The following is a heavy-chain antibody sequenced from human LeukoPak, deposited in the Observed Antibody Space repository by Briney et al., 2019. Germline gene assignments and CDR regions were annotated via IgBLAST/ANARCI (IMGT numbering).Heavy chain of an antibody. CDR1: GFTFSGSA. V-gene: IGHV3-30*04. Sequence: TGGSLRLSCAASGFTFSGSAMHWVRQAPGKGLEWVAVISYDGSNKYYADSVKGRFTISRDNSKNTLYLQMNSLRAEDTAVYYCAKERIQLWNTYYFDYWGQGTLVTVSS. CDR3: AKERIQLWNTYYFDY. CDR2: ISYDGSNK. D-gene: IGHD5-18*01. J-gene: IGHJ4*02.